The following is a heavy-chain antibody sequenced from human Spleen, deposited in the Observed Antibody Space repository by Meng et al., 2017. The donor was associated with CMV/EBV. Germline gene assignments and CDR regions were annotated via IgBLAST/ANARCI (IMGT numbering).Heavy chain of an antibody. CDR3: ARDTYYYGSGSYWFDP. Sequence: SETLSLTCKVSGGSISSYYWNWIRQSPGKGLEWIGYIYSSGSTNYNPSLKSRVTISYDTSENRFSLKLSSVTAADTAVYYCARDTYYYGSGSYWFDPWGQGTLVTVSS. CDR1: GGSISSYY. V-gene: IGHV4-59*01. D-gene: IGHD3-10*01. CDR2: IYSSGST. J-gene: IGHJ5*02.